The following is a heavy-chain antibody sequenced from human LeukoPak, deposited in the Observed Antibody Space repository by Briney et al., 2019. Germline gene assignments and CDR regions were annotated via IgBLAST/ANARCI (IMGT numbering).Heavy chain of an antibody. CDR1: GFTFGDYA. V-gene: IGHV3-49*03. D-gene: IGHD4-17*01. Sequence: GGSLRLSCTASGFTFGDYAMSWFRQAPGKGLEWVGFIRSKAYGGTTEYAASVKGRFTISRDDSKSIAYLQMNSLKTEDTAVYYCTSTVSTVTTMGYYFDYWGQGTLVTVSS. CDR3: TSTVSTVTTMGYYFDY. J-gene: IGHJ4*02. CDR2: IRSKAYGGTT.